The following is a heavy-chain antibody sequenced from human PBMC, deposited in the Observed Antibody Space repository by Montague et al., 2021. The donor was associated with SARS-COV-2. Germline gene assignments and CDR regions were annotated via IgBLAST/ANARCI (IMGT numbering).Heavy chain of an antibody. V-gene: IGHV4-59*08. D-gene: IGHD3-10*01. Sequence: SETLSLTCTVSGGSTTDYSWTWIRQPPGKALEWIGYVFKSGGTSYNPSLKSRVTMSVDTSKNHFSLRLTSVTAADTAVYYCARRASSFDNWFDLWGQGALVTVSS. CDR1: GGSTTDYS. CDR3: ARRASSFDNWFDL. J-gene: IGHJ5*02. CDR2: VFKSGGT.